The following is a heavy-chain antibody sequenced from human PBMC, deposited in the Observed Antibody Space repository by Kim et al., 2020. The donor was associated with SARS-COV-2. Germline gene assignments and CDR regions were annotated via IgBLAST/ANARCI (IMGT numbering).Heavy chain of an antibody. Sequence: GGSLRLSCAASGFTFSSYAMHWVRQAPGKGLEWVAVISYDGSNKYYADSVKGRFTISRDNSKNTLYLQMNSLRAEDTAVYYCARETNYYGSGRSAEYFQ. CDR1: GFTFSSYA. V-gene: IGHV3-30*04. J-gene: IGHJ1*01. D-gene: IGHD3-10*01. CDR3: ARETNYYGSGRSAEYFQ. CDR2: ISYDGSNK.